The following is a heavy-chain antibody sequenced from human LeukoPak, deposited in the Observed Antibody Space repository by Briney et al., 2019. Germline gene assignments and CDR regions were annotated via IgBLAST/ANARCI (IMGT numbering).Heavy chain of an antibody. Sequence: SETLSLTCTVSGGSISSSSYYWGWIRQPPGKGLEWIGSIYYSGSTYYNPSLKSRVTISVDTSKNQFSLKLTSVTAADTAVYYCARTYYFGSGNYHFDYWGQGTLVTVSS. D-gene: IGHD3-10*01. CDR2: IYYSGST. CDR1: GGSISSSSYY. V-gene: IGHV4-39*07. J-gene: IGHJ4*02. CDR3: ARTYYFGSGNYHFDY.